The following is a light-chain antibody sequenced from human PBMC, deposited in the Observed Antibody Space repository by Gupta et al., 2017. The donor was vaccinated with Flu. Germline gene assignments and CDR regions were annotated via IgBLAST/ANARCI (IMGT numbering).Light chain of an antibody. CDR2: GES. CDR3: ATWDDSRKGYV. V-gene: IGLV1-44*01. Sequence: SVLPRPVSASGTPRQSLTICCSGSSPNISSNSVNWYQHLPGAAPKLLIYGESYRPSGVPDRSSGSKSGTSASLAISGLRAEDEADYYCATWDDSRKGYVFGPGTKVTVL. CDR1: SPNISSNS. J-gene: IGLJ1*01.